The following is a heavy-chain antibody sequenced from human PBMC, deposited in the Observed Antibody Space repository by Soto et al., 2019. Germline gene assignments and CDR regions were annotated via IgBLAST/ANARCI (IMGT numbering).Heavy chain of an antibody. D-gene: IGHD5-18*01. CDR2: IILIGST. CDR3: ARATNQLWLDY. CDR1: GGSFSGYY. V-gene: IGHV4-34*12. Sequence: PSATLSLTCAVYGGSFSGYYWSWIRQPPGKGLEWIGEIILIGSTNYNPSLKSLVTISLDTSKNQFSLKLSSVFAADTAVYYCARATNQLWLDYWGQGTLVTVSS. J-gene: IGHJ4*02.